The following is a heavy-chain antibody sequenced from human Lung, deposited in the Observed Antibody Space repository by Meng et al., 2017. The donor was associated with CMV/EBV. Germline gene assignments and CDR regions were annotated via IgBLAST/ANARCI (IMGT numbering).Heavy chain of an antibody. CDR1: GASKSGGNG. CDR2: INHGGSD. V-gene: IGHV4-4*01. CDR3: ARDSSSWTSYFDV. D-gene: IGHD3-22*01. J-gene: IGHJ4*02. Sequence: GASKSGGNGWTWVRQTQGKGLEWIAEINHGGSDNYNPSLESRVTISVDTSKNQFSLMMTSLTAADTAVYFCARDSSSWTSYFDVWGRGILVTVSS.